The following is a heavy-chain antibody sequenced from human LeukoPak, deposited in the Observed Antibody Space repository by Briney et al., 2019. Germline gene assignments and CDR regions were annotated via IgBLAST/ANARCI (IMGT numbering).Heavy chain of an antibody. D-gene: IGHD3-22*01. CDR2: ISAYNGNT. Sequence: ASVKVSCKASGYTFTSYGISWVRQAPGQGLEWMGWISAYNGNTNYAQKLQGRVTMTTDTSTSTAYMELRSLRSDDTAVYYCARFSEYYDSSLHYVDHWGQGTLVSVS. J-gene: IGHJ4*02. CDR3: ARFSEYYDSSLHYVDH. CDR1: GYTFTSYG. V-gene: IGHV1-18*01.